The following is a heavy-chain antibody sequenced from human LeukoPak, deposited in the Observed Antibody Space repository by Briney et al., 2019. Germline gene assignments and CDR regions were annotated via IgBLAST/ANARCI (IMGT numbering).Heavy chain of an antibody. V-gene: IGHV4-39*02. CDR2: IYYSGST. Sequence: SETLSLTCTVSGGSISSSSHYWGWIRQPPGKGLEWIGSIYYSGSTYYNPSLKSRVTISVDTTKNLFSLRLRSVTAADTAVYFCARGRVSSSTWYSTYYYYFYMDVWGKGTTVTVSS. CDR1: GGSISSSSHY. CDR3: ARGRVSSSTWYSTYYYYFYMDV. D-gene: IGHD1-1*01. J-gene: IGHJ6*03.